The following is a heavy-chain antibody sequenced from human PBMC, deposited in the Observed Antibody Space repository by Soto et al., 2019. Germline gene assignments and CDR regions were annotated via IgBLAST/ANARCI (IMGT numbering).Heavy chain of an antibody. CDR2: IIPIFGTA. D-gene: IGHD1-1*01. J-gene: IGHJ3*02. CDR1: GGTFSSYA. Sequence: QVQLVQSGAEVKKPGSSVKVSCKASGGTFSSYAISWVRQAPGQGLEWMGGIIPIFGTANYAQKFQGRVTITADESTSTAYMERSSLRSEDTAVDYCASRGTTGTTDDAFDIWGQGPMVTVSS. CDR3: ASRGTTGTTDDAFDI. V-gene: IGHV1-69*01.